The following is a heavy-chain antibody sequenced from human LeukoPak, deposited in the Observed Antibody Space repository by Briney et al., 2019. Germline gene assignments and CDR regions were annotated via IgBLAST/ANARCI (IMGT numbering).Heavy chain of an antibody. CDR3: ARVMKATVRTSNFDY. Sequence: ASVTVSFKSSGYTFTDYYMYWVRQAPGQGLEWMGRINPNSGDTFYAQKFQGRVTMTRDTSISTAYMELSRLRSDDTAVYYCARVMKATVRTSNFDYWGQGTLVTVSS. J-gene: IGHJ4*02. CDR2: INPNSGDT. V-gene: IGHV1-2*06. CDR1: GYTFTDYY. D-gene: IGHD4-17*01.